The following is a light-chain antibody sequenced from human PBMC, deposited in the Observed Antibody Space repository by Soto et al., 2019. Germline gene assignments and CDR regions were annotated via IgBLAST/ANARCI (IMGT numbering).Light chain of an antibody. Sequence: QSVLTQSPSASASLGASVKLTCTLSSWHSSYAIAWHQQQPEKGPRYLMKLDSGGSHTKGDAIPDRFSGSSSGAERYLTISSLQSEDEADYYCQTWGTGIHVVFGGGTKLTVL. CDR1: SWHSSYA. V-gene: IGLV4-69*01. J-gene: IGLJ2*01. CDR3: QTWGTGIHVV. CDR2: LDSGGSH.